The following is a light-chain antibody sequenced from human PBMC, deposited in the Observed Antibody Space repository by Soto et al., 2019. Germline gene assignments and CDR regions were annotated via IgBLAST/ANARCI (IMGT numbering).Light chain of an antibody. Sequence: EIVLTQSPVTLSLSPGDRATLSCTASPSVTSGYLTWYQHKLGQAPRLLIYDASSRAPGIPARFSGSGSGTDFTLTISSLEPEDFAVYYCQQHDTWPRTFGQGTKLEMK. J-gene: IGKJ2*01. CDR2: DAS. V-gene: IGKV3-11*01. CDR1: PSVTSGY. CDR3: QQHDTWPRT.